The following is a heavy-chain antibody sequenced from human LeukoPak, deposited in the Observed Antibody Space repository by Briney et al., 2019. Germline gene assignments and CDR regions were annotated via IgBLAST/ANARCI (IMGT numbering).Heavy chain of an antibody. D-gene: IGHD3-9*01. CDR2: IYTSGST. CDR3: AREMKGNYDVLTGYYHSYHYGLDV. J-gene: IGHJ6*02. Sequence: SETLSLTCTVSGGSISSYYRSWIRQPAGKGLEWIGRIYTSGSTKYNPSLKSRVSMSVDTSKNQFSLNLSSVTAADTAVYYCAREMKGNYDVLTGYYHSYHYGLDVWGQGTTVIVSS. V-gene: IGHV4-4*07. CDR1: GGSISSYY.